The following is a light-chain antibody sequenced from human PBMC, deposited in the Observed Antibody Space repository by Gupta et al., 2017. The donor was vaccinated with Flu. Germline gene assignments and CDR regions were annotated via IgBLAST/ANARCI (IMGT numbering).Light chain of an antibody. Sequence: SVLTQPPSASWPPGQRVTISCSGSRPNIGSSTVSWYQQVPGTAPNLLIYRNNQRPSGVPARFSGSKSGTAASLAISGPQAEEEGDYYCEAWDDSWNGIYVFGTGTKVTVL. J-gene: IGLJ1*01. CDR1: RPNIGSST. CDR2: RNN. CDR3: EAWDDSWNGIYV. V-gene: IGLV1-44*01.